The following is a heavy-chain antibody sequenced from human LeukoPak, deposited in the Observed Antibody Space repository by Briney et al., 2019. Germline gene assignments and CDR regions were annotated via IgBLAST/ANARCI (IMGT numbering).Heavy chain of an antibody. CDR1: GFTFSSYS. D-gene: IGHD3-22*01. CDR2: ISSSSSTI. Sequence: GGSLRLSCAASGFTFSSYSMNCVRQAPGKGLEWVSYISSSSSTIYYADSVKGRFTISRDNAKNSLYLQMNSLRAEDTAVYYCARSPDYYDSSGYLDAFDIWGQGTMVTVSS. V-gene: IGHV3-48*01. J-gene: IGHJ3*02. CDR3: ARSPDYYDSSGYLDAFDI.